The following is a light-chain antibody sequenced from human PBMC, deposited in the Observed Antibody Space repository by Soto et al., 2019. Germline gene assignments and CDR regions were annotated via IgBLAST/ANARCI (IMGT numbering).Light chain of an antibody. J-gene: IGKJ5*01. V-gene: IGKV3D-20*02. Sequence: ESVLTQSPGTLSLSPGDRATLSCRASQSVSSSYLAWYQQKPGQAPRLLIYDASSRATGIPDRFSGSGSGTDFTLIISRLEPEDFAVYYCQQRSNWPPAITFGQGARLEIK. CDR3: QQRSNWPPAIT. CDR1: QSVSSSY. CDR2: DAS.